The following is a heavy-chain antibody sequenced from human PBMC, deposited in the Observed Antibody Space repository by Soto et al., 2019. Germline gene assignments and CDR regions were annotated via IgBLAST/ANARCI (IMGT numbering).Heavy chain of an antibody. J-gene: IGHJ4*01. Sequence: PGGSLRLSCACSGFPFSNAWINLVRHVPGKGLEWVGRIKSRALGGTTDFAAPVRGRFAITRGDSRNVAYMQMNSLHTEDTAVYYCTTDSYSSMVVVRFDYWGHGSLVTVSS. V-gene: IGHV3-15*07. CDR3: TTDSYSSMVVVRFDY. CDR2: IKSRALGGTT. D-gene: IGHD2-15*01. CDR1: GFPFSNAW.